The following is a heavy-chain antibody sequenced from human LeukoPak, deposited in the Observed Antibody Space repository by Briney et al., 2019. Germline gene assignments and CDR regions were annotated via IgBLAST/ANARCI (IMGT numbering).Heavy chain of an antibody. V-gene: IGHV4-59*08. D-gene: IGHD3-3*01. CDR3: ARSTIFGVVDQYYFDY. CDR1: GGSISSYY. Sequence: SETLSLTCTVSGGSISSYYWSWIRQPPGKGLEWIGYIYYSGSTNYNPSLKSRVTISVDTSKNQFSLKLSSVTAADTAVYYCARSTIFGVVDQYYFDYWGQGTLVTVSS. J-gene: IGHJ4*02. CDR2: IYYSGST.